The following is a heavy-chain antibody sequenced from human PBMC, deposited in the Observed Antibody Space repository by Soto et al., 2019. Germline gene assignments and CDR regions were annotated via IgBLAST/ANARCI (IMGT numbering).Heavy chain of an antibody. Sequence: QVQLVQSGAEVKKPGASVKVSCKASGYTFTSDGVSWVRQAPGQGLEWMGWISGYNGNTNYAQRFRDRVTLTTDTSTSTAYMELRSLRADDSAVYYCARDAHCGGAPECRAMDVGGQGTTIPVSS. CDR1: GYTFTSDG. J-gene: IGHJ6*02. V-gene: IGHV1-18*04. CDR2: ISGYNGNT. CDR3: ARDAHCGGAPECRAMDV. D-gene: IGHD2-21*01.